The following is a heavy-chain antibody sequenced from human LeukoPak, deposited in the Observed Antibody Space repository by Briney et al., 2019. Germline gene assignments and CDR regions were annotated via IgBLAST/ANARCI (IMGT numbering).Heavy chain of an antibody. CDR3: ARREYSYGYGFDY. D-gene: IGHD5-18*01. CDR1: GSSITTDYY. V-gene: IGHV4-38-2*01. Sequence: PSETLSLTXAVSGSSITTDYYWAWIRHPPGQGLECIGSISHSGNTRYNPSLKSRVTISVDTSKNQFSLKLASVTAADTAVYYCARREYSYGYGFDYWGQGTLVTVSS. J-gene: IGHJ4*02. CDR2: ISHSGNT.